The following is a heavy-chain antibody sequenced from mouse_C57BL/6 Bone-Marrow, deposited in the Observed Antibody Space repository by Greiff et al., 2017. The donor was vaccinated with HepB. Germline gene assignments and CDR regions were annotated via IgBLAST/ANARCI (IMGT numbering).Heavy chain of an antibody. CDR3: ARYDYDGSSSWFAY. CDR2: INPNNGGT. V-gene: IGHV1-18*01. J-gene: IGHJ3*01. D-gene: IGHD1-1*01. Sequence: EVQLQESGPELVKPGASVKIPCKASGYTFTDYNMDWVKQSHGKSLEWIGDINPNNGGTIYNQKFKGKATLTVDKSSSTAYMELRSLTSEDTAVYYCARYDYDGSSSWFAYWGQGTLVTVSA. CDR1: GYTFTDYN.